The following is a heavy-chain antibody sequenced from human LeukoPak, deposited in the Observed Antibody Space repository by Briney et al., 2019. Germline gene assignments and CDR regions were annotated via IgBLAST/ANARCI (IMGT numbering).Heavy chain of an antibody. J-gene: IGHJ3*02. Sequence: GGSLRLSCAASGFTFSSYSMNWVRQAPGKGLEWVSSISSSSSYVYYADSVKGRFTISRDNAKNSLYLQMNSLRAEDTAVYYCARGWDYDFWSGYPGGAFDIWGQGTMVTVSS. CDR2: ISSSSSYV. V-gene: IGHV3-21*01. D-gene: IGHD3-3*01. CDR3: ARGWDYDFWSGYPGGAFDI. CDR1: GFTFSSYS.